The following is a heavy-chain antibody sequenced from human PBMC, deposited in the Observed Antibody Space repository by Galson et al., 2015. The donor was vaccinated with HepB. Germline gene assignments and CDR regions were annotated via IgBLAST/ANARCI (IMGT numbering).Heavy chain of an antibody. V-gene: IGHV1-24*01. CDR2: FDPEDGET. CDR1: GYTLTELS. J-gene: IGHJ4*02. D-gene: IGHD3-16*01. CDR3: ATDHLSHPPVYVFSLFY. Sequence: QSGAEVKKPGESLKTSCKVSGYTLTELSMHWVRQAPGKGLEWMGGFDPEDGETIYAQKFQGRVTMTEDTSTDTAYMELSSLRSEDTAVYYCATDHLSHPPVYVFSLFYWGQGTLVTVSS.